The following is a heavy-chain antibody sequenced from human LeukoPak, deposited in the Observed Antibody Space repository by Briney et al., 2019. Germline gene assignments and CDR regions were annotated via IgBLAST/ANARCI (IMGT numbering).Heavy chain of an antibody. CDR1: GYTFTGYF. CDR3: SRADY. Sequence: ASVKVSCKASGYTFTGYFMHWVRQAPGQGLEWMGWINPDSGGTNYAQNFQGRVTMTRDTSINTAYMELRTLRSDDTAVYYCSRADYWGQGILVTVSS. CDR2: INPDSGGT. J-gene: IGHJ4*02. V-gene: IGHV1-2*02.